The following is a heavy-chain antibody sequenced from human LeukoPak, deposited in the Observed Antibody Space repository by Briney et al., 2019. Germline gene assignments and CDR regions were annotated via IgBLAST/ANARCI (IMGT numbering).Heavy chain of an antibody. Sequence: SVKVSCKASGGTFSSYAISWVRQAPGQGLEWMGRIIPIFGAANYAQKFQGRVTITADKSTSTAYMELSSLRSEDTAVYYCARVGFVVVPAATAEYYYYNMDVWGKGTTVTVSS. J-gene: IGHJ6*03. CDR3: ARVGFVVVPAATAEYYYYNMDV. CDR1: GGTFSSYA. CDR2: IIPIFGAA. D-gene: IGHD2-2*01. V-gene: IGHV1-69*06.